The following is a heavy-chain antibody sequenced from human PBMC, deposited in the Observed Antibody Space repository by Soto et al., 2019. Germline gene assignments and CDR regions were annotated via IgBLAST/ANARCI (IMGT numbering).Heavy chain of an antibody. CDR2: ISAYNGNT. J-gene: IGHJ4*02. D-gene: IGHD3-3*01. Sequence: GASVKVSCKASGYTFTSYGISWVRQGPGHWLEWMGWISAYNGNTNNAQNLQGRVTMTTDTSTSTAYMELRSLRSDDTAVYYCTRGYDFWADYGGQGTLVTVSS. V-gene: IGHV1-18*01. CDR1: GYTFTSYG. CDR3: TRGYDFWADY.